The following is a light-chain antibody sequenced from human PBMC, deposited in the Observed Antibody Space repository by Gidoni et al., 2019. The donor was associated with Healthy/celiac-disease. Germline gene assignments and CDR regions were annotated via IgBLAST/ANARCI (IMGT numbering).Light chain of an antibody. CDR1: QSVLYSSNNKNY. V-gene: IGKV4-1*01. J-gene: IGKJ5*01. CDR2: WSS. CDR3: QKYYSTPPIT. Sequence: DIVMTQSPDSLAVSLGERSTINCKSSQSVLYSSNNKNYLAWYQQKPGQPPKLLIYWSSTRESGVPDRFSGSGSGTDFTLTISSLQAEDVEVYYCQKYYSTPPITFGQGTRLEIK.